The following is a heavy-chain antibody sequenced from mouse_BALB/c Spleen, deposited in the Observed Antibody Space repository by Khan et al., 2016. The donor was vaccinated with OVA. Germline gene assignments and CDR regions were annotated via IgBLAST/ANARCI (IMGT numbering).Heavy chain of an antibody. CDR1: GYSFTGDF. CDR2: INPHIGET. J-gene: IGHJ2*01. Sequence: EVELVESGPELVRPGASVKISCKASGYSFTGDFMNWGMRSFGKSLEGSGRINPHIGETFYNQRFKDKATLTVDESPSSVHMELRSTASEDSAVYSCTSIYRGDFDYWGQGTTLTVSS. V-gene: IGHV1-20*02. CDR3: TSIYRGDFDY. D-gene: IGHD2-13*01.